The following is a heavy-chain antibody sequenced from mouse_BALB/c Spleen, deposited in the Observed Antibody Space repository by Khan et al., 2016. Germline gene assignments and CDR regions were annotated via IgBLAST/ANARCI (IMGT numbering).Heavy chain of an antibody. CDR3: ATPITTATYAMDY. CDR1: GFSLTGYG. J-gene: IGHJ4*01. D-gene: IGHD1-2*01. V-gene: IGHV2-6-7*01. CDR2: IWGDGST. Sequence: QVQLKESGPGLVAPSQSLSITCTVSGFSLTGYGVNWVRQPPGKGLEWLGMIWGDGSTDYNSALKSRLSISKDNSKSQVFLKMNSLQTDDTARYYWATPITTATYAMDYWGQGTSVTVSS.